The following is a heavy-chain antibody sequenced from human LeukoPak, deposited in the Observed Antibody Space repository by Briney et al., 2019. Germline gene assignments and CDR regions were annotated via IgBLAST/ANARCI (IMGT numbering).Heavy chain of an antibody. D-gene: IGHD3-22*01. Sequence: PGGSLRLSCAASGFTFSSYSMNWVRQAPGKGLEWVSSISSSSSYIYYADSVKGRFTISRDNAKNSLYLQMNSLRAEDTAVYYCARVQRSYYYDSSGYYPGHAFDIWGQGTMITVSS. J-gene: IGHJ3*02. V-gene: IGHV3-21*01. CDR2: ISSSSSYI. CDR3: ARVQRSYYYDSSGYYPGHAFDI. CDR1: GFTFSSYS.